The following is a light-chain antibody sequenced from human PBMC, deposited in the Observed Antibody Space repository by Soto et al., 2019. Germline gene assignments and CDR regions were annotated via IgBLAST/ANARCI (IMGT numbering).Light chain of an antibody. Sequence: EIVMTQSPATLSVSPGERATLSCRASRSVSSNLAWYQQKPGQAPRLLIYGASTRATGIPARFSGSGSGTEFTLTISSLQSEDFAVYYCQQYHNLWTFGQGTKVDIK. CDR1: RSVSSN. CDR2: GAS. V-gene: IGKV3-15*01. J-gene: IGKJ1*01. CDR3: QQYHNLWT.